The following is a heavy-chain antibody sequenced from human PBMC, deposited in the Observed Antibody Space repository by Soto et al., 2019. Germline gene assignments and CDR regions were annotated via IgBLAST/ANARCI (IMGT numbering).Heavy chain of an antibody. CDR3: ARAVAVPADFDY. Sequence: QVQVVQSGAEEKKPGASLKVSCTASGYTFTDYAMHWVRQAPGQRLEWMGWINAGNGNTKYSQKFQGRVTITRDTSASTAYMELRSLRSEDTAVYYCARAVAVPADFDYWGQGTLVTVSS. V-gene: IGHV1-3*05. J-gene: IGHJ4*02. CDR1: GYTFTDYA. D-gene: IGHD6-19*01. CDR2: INAGNGNT.